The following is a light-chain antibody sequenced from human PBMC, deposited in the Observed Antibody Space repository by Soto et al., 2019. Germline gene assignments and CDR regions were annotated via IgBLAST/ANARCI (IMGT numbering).Light chain of an antibody. CDR1: QSVSSSH. CDR3: QQYYISPFT. Sequence: EIVLTQSPGTLSLSPGERATLSCRASQSVSSSHLAWYQQKPGQAPRLLMYSTSSRATGIPDRFSGSGSGANLILIISRLEPDVFAVYYCQQYYISPFTFGPRTKVDI. J-gene: IGKJ3*01. CDR2: STS. V-gene: IGKV3-20*01.